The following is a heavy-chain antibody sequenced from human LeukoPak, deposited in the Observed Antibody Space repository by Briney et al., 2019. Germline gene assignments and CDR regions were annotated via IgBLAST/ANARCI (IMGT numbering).Heavy chain of an antibody. Sequence: ASVKVSCKPSGYTFSDYYMHWVRQAPGQGLEWMGWINPNSGATGYAQKFQGRVTMTRDTSISTADMELNSLRSDDTAMYYCSRGSALNRAYSGYDPPFHYWGQGTLVAVSS. V-gene: IGHV1-2*02. CDR2: INPNSGAT. CDR1: GYTFSDYY. D-gene: IGHD5-12*01. CDR3: SRGSALNRAYSGYDPPFHY. J-gene: IGHJ4*02.